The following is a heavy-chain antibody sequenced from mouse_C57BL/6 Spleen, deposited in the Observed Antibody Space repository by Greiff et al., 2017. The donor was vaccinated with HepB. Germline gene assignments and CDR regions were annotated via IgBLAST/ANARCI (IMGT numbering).Heavy chain of an antibody. V-gene: IGHV1-55*01. CDR3: ARDSSGYRDY. J-gene: IGHJ2*01. Sequence: VQLQQPGAELVKPGASVKMSCKASGYTFTSYWITWVKQRPGQGLEWIGDIYPGSGSTNYNEKFKSKATLTVDTSSSTAYMQLSSLTSDDAAVYYCARDSSGYRDYWGQGTTLTVSS. D-gene: IGHD3-2*02. CDR2: IYPGSGST. CDR1: GYTFTSYW.